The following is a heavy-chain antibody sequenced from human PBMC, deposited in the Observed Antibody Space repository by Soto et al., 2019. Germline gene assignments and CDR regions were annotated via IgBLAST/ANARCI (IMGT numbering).Heavy chain of an antibody. Sequence: SETLSLTCTVSGGSISSGGYYWSWIRQHPGKGLEWIGYIYYSGSTYYNPSLKSRVTISVDTSKNQFSLKLSSVTAADTAVYYCARLDDYIWGSYRSFDYWGQGTLVT. D-gene: IGHD3-16*02. CDR3: ARLDDYIWGSYRSFDY. CDR2: IYYSGST. V-gene: IGHV4-31*03. J-gene: IGHJ4*02. CDR1: GGSISSGGYY.